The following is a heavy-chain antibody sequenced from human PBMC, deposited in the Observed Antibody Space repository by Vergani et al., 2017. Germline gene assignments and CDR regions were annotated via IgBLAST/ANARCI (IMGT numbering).Heavy chain of an antibody. V-gene: IGHV4-39*07. CDR2: IYYSGLT. J-gene: IGHJ3*01. CDR3: ARDGMSPAEIDPKNALHV. D-gene: IGHD1-14*01. CDR1: ADSISSGSYY. Sequence: QLQLQQSGPGLVKPSETLFLTCTVSADSISSGSYYWGWIRQPPGKSLEWIGSIYYSGLTYYNPSLKSRVAISVDTSKNQFSLRLTSATAADTAVYFCARDGMSPAEIDPKNALHVWGQGTRVSV.